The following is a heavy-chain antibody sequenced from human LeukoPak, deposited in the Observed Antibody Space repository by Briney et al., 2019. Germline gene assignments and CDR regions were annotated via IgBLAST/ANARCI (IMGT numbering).Heavy chain of an antibody. CDR3: AKQAVALIDAYFDY. Sequence: GGSLRLSCAASGFTFSNYGIHWVRQAPGKGLEWGAVISYDGRNKYYADSVKGRFTISRDNSKNTLYLQMSSLRAEDTAVYYCAKQAVALIDAYFDYWGQGTLVTVSS. CDR1: GFTFSNYG. V-gene: IGHV3-30*18. D-gene: IGHD3-22*01. CDR2: ISYDGRNK. J-gene: IGHJ4*02.